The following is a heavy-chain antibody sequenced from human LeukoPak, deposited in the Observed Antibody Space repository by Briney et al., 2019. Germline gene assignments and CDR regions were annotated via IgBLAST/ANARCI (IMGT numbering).Heavy chain of an antibody. D-gene: IGHD3-22*01. Sequence: HPGGSLRLSCAASGFTFNNYGIHWVRQAPGKGLEWVACIRYDGSNKYYADSVKGRFTISRDNSKNTLYLQMNRLRVADTAVYYCAKDSATMIGVTRPTPRGKIDYWGQGTLVTVSS. J-gene: IGHJ4*02. CDR1: GFTFNNYG. CDR3: AKDSATMIGVTRPTPRGKIDY. CDR2: IRYDGSNK. V-gene: IGHV3-30*02.